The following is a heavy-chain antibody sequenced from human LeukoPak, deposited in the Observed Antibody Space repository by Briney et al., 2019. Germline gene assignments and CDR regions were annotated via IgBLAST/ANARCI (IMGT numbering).Heavy chain of an antibody. Sequence: SETLSLTCTVSGGSISSYYWSWIRQPPGKGLEWIGYIYYSGSTNYNPSLKSRVTISVDTPKNQFSLKLSSVTAADTAVYYCARDGGSGSYSSWGQGTLVTVSS. CDR3: ARDGGSGSYSS. J-gene: IGHJ5*02. V-gene: IGHV4-59*01. CDR1: GGSISSYY. CDR2: IYYSGST. D-gene: IGHD3-10*01.